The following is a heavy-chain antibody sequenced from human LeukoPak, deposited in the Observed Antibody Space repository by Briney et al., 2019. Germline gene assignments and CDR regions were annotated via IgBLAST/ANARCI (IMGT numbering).Heavy chain of an antibody. D-gene: IGHD6-19*01. Sequence: PGGSLRLSCAASGFTFSDYYMSWVRQAPGKGLEWVSAISGSGGSTYYADSVKGRFTISRDNSKNTLYLQMNSLRAEDTAVYYCAKDPPGIAVAGANDAFDIWGQGTMVTVSS. CDR2: ISGSGGST. V-gene: IGHV3-23*01. CDR1: GFTFSDYY. J-gene: IGHJ3*02. CDR3: AKDPPGIAVAGANDAFDI.